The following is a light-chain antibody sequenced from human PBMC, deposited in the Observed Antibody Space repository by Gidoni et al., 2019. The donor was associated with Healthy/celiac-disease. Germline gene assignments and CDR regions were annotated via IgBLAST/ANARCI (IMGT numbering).Light chain of an antibody. V-gene: IGKV1-39*01. CDR3: QQSYSTPRT. CDR2: AAS. CDR1: QRISSY. J-gene: IGKJ1*01. Sequence: DPVSITCRASQRISSYLNWYQQKPGKTPKLLIYAASRLQSGVPSRFSGSVSGTDFTLTISSLQPEDFATYYCQQSYSTPRTFGQXTKVEIK.